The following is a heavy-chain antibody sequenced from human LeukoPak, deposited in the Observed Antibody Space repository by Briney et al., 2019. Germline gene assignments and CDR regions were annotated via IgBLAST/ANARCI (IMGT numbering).Heavy chain of an antibody. V-gene: IGHV4-38-2*02. CDR3: ARGYRFYFDY. J-gene: IGHJ4*02. CDR1: GYSISSGYY. D-gene: IGHD1-26*01. Sequence: SETLSLTCTVSGYSISSGYYWGWIRQPPGKGLEWIGSIYHSGSTYYNPSLKSRVTISVDTSKNQFSLKLSSVTAADTAVYYCARGYRFYFDYWGQGTLVTVSS. CDR2: IYHSGST.